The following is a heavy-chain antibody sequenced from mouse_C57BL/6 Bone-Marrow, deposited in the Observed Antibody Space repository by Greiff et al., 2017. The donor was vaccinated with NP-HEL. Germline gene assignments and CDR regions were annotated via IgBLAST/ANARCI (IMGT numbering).Heavy chain of an antibody. J-gene: IGHJ1*03. CDR3: SYYGSSYWYFDV. V-gene: IGHV1-64*01. Sequence: QVQLKESGAELVKPGASVKLSCKASGYTFTSYWMHWVKQRPGQGLEWIGMIHPNSGSTNYNEKFKSKATLTVDKSSSTAYMQLSSLTSEDSAVYYCSYYGSSYWYFDVWGTGTTVTVSS. CDR1: GYTFTSYW. CDR2: IHPNSGST. D-gene: IGHD1-1*01.